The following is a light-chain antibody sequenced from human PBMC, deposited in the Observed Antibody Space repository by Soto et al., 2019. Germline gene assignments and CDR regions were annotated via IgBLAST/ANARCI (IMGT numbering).Light chain of an antibody. CDR1: QDVRKY. CDR3: QHYDNLPPFP. Sequence: DIQMTQSPSSLSASVGDRVTITCQASQDVRKYLNWYQQKPGRAPKLLIYGESNLETGVPSRFSGSGYGTDFTFTISSLQPEDIATYYCQHYDNLPPFPFGPGTKVAIK. V-gene: IGKV1-33*01. J-gene: IGKJ3*01. CDR2: GES.